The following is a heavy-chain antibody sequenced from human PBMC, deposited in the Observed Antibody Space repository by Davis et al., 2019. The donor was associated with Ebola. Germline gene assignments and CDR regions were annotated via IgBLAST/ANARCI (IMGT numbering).Heavy chain of an antibody. CDR3: ARDRYSSSYEFDY. V-gene: IGHV1-69*13. J-gene: IGHJ4*02. D-gene: IGHD6-6*01. Sequence: SVKVSCKASGGTFSSYAISWVRQAPGQGLEWMGEIIPIFGTANYAQKFQGRVTITADESTSTAYMELRGLRSEDTAVYYCARDRYSSSYEFDYWGQGTLVTVSS. CDR1: GGTFSSYA. CDR2: IIPIFGTA.